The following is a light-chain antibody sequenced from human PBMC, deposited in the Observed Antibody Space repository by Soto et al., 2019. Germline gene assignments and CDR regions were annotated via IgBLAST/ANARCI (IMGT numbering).Light chain of an antibody. V-gene: IGLV3-1*01. CDR1: RLRDKF. J-gene: IGLJ2*01. CDR2: RDT. CDR3: QAWDNFSVV. Sequence: SYELIQPPSVSVSPRQTVTITCSGDRLRDKFVSWFQQKPGQSPVLVIYRDTERPSGIPERFSGSNSVNTATLTISGTQAMDEADYYCQAWDNFSVVFGGGTKLTVL.